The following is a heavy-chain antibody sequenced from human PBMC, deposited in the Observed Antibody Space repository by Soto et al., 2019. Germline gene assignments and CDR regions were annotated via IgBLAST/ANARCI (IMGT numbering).Heavy chain of an antibody. CDR2: INPNSGGT. Sequence: ASLKVSCKASGYTFTGYYMHWVRQAPGQGLEWMGWINPNSGGTNYAQKFQGWVTMTRDTSISTAYMELSRLRSDDTAVYYCARDSLSSGWPFGSRYGMDVWGQGATVTVSS. J-gene: IGHJ6*02. CDR1: GYTFTGYY. CDR3: ARDSLSSGWPFGSRYGMDV. V-gene: IGHV1-2*04. D-gene: IGHD6-19*01.